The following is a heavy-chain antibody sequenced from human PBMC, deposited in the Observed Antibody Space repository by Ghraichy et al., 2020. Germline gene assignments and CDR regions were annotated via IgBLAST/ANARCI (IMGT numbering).Heavy chain of an antibody. V-gene: IGHV4-59*01. D-gene: IGHD3-10*01. CDR3: ARDLPARGSDWFDP. CDR1: GGSISSYY. J-gene: IGHJ5*02. CDR2: IYYTGTT. Sequence: SETLSLTCTVSGGSISSYYWSWIRLPPGKGLEWIGYIYYTGTTNYNPSLKSRVTMSVDTSKNQFSLKLTSVTAADTAVYYCARDLPARGSDWFDPWGQGTLVTVSS.